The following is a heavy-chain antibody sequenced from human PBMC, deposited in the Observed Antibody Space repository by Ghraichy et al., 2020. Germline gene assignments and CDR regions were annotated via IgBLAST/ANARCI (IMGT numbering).Heavy chain of an antibody. D-gene: IGHD3-22*01. V-gene: IGHV3-48*02. CDR1: GFTFSSYS. CDR2: ISSSSTI. Sequence: GGSLRLSCAASGFTFSSYSMNWVRQAPGKGLEWVSYISSSSTIYYADSVKGRFTISRDNAKNSLYLQMNSLRDEDTAVYYCARDGHRGYWGQGPLVTVSS. CDR3: ARDGHRGY. J-gene: IGHJ4*02.